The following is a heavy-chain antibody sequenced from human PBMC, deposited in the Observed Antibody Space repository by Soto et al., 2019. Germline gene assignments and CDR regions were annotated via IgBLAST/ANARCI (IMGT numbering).Heavy chain of an antibody. V-gene: IGHV3-11*06. CDR3: VRDSARIVVVPRVDGDNWLDP. D-gene: IGHD2-2*01. CDR2: ISGSSDNI. CDR1: GFIFSDYF. J-gene: IGHJ5*02. Sequence: GGSLRLSCAASGFIFSDYFMSWIRQAPGKGLEWVSFISGSSDNIKYADSVKGRFTISRDNAKNSLYLQMKSLRAEDTAVYYCVRDSARIVVVPRVDGDNWLDPWGEGTLVTVSS.